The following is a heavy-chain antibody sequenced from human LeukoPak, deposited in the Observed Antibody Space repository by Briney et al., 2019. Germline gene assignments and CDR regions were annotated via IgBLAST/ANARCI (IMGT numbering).Heavy chain of an antibody. CDR3: ARSGLLWFGVVVYVGENWFDP. D-gene: IGHD3-10*01. Sequence: SETLSLTCAVYGGSFSGYYWSWIRQPPGKGLEWIGEINHSGSTNYNPSLKSRVTISVDTSKNQFSLKLSSVTAADTAVYYCARSGLLWFGVVVYVGENWFDPWGQGTLVTVSS. CDR1: GGSFSGYY. CDR2: INHSGST. V-gene: IGHV4-34*01. J-gene: IGHJ5*02.